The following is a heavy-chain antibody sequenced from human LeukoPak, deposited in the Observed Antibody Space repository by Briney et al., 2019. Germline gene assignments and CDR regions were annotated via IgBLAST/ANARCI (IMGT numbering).Heavy chain of an antibody. J-gene: IGHJ5*02. V-gene: IGHV1-8*01. CDR2: MNPNSGNT. CDR1: GYTFTSYD. CDR3: ARGPTRYYDFWSGPHRWFDP. Sequence: GASVTVSCKVSGYTFTSYDINWVRQATGQGLEWMGWMNPNSGNTGYAQKFQGRVTMTRNTSVSTAYMELSSLRSEDTAVYYCARGPTRYYDFWSGPHRWFDPWGQGTLVTVSS. D-gene: IGHD3-3*01.